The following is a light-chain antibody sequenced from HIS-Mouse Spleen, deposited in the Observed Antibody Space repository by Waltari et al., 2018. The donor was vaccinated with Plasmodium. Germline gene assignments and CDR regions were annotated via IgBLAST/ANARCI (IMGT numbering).Light chain of an antibody. CDR1: SGSIASNY. V-gene: IGLV6-57*04. CDR2: EDN. J-gene: IGLJ3*02. Sequence: NFMLTQPHSVSESPGKTVTISCTRSSGSIASNYVQWYQPRPGSAPTTVIYEDNQRPAWVPDRFCRSSARTMATLTISGAQVEDEADDYCYSAADNNLVFGGGTKLTVL. CDR3: YSAADNNLV.